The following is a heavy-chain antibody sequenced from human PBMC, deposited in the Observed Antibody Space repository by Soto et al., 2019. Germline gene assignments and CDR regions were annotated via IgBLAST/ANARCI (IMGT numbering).Heavy chain of an antibody. V-gene: IGHV3-23*01. J-gene: IGHJ5*02. CDR1: GFTFRSYA. CDR2: ISNRGGRT. Sequence: EVQLLESGGGLVQPGGSLRLSCAASGFTFRSYAMSWVRQAPGKGLEWVSGISNRGGRTYHADAVKGRFTISRDNSKNTLYRQMNSLRADDTAVYYCARDRTIFGVVRGGFDTWGQGTLVTVSS. CDR3: ARDRTIFGVVRGGFDT. D-gene: IGHD3-3*01.